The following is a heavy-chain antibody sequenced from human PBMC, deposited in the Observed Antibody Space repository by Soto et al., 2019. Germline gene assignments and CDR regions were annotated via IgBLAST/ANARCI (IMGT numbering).Heavy chain of an antibody. Sequence: SETLSLTCTVSGGSISSSSYYWGWIRQPPGKGLEWIGSIYYSGSTYYNPSLKSRVTISVDTSKNQFSLKLSSVTAADTAVYYCARLRSVPAAIYYWGQGTLVTVSS. J-gene: IGHJ4*02. CDR1: GGSISSSSYY. CDR3: ARLRSVPAAIYY. D-gene: IGHD2-2*01. CDR2: IYYSGST. V-gene: IGHV4-39*01.